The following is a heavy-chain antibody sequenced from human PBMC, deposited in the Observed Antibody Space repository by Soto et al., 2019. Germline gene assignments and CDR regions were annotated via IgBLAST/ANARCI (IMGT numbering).Heavy chain of an antibody. D-gene: IGHD6-6*01. J-gene: IGHJ6*02. CDR3: AKESYSSSSYYYGMDV. Sequence: QVQLVESGGGVVQPGRSLRLSCAASGFTFSSYGMHWVRQAPGEGLEWVAFISYDGSNKYYADSVKGRFTVSRDNSKNTLFLQMNSLRGEDTAVYYGAKESYSSSSYYYGMDVWGQGTTVTVSS. V-gene: IGHV3-30*18. CDR1: GFTFSSYG. CDR2: ISYDGSNK.